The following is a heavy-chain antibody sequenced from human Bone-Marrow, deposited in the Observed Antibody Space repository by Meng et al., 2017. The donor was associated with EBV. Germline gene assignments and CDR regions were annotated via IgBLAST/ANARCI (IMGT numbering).Heavy chain of an antibody. J-gene: IGHJ5*02. Sequence: EVHLVGSGGGLVKPGWSRRLSCAASGFTFSSYAMSWVRQAPGKGLEWVSAISGSGGSTYYADSVKGRFTISRDNSKNTVYLQMNSLRAEDTAVHYCAKGGWSSWFDPWGQGTLVTASS. CDR2: ISGSGGST. CDR3: AKGGWSSWFDP. CDR1: GFTFSSYA. V-gene: IGHV3-23*04. D-gene: IGHD1-26*01.